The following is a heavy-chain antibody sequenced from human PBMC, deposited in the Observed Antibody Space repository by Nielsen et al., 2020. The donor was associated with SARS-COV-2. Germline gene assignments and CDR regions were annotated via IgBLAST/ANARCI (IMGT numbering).Heavy chain of an antibody. Sequence: GESLKISCAASGFTFSSYWMSWVRQAPGKGLEWVANIKQDGSEKYYVDSVKGRFTISRDNAKNSLYLQMNSLRAEDTAVYYCARDGISSRSNGGYWGQGTLVTVSS. CDR3: ARDGISSRSNGGY. CDR2: IKQDGSEK. CDR1: GFTFSSYW. D-gene: IGHD6-13*01. J-gene: IGHJ4*02. V-gene: IGHV3-7*01.